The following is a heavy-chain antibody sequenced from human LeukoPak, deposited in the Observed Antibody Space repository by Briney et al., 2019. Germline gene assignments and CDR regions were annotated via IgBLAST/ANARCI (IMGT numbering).Heavy chain of an antibody. D-gene: IGHD1-1*01. J-gene: IGHJ4*02. Sequence: SETLSLTCAVYGGSFSGYYWSWIRQPPGKGLEWIGEINHSGSTNYNPPLKSRVTISVDTSKNQFSLKLSSVTAADTAVYYCARGWNDLDYWGQGTLVTVSS. CDR2: INHSGST. CDR3: ARGWNDLDY. CDR1: GGSFSGYY. V-gene: IGHV4-34*01.